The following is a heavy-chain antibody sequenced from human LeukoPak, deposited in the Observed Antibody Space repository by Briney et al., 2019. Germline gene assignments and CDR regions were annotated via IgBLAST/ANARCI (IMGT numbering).Heavy chain of an antibody. J-gene: IGHJ3*02. V-gene: IGHV1-46*01. CDR3: ARKDTAMVTGAFDI. Sequence: ASVKVSCKASGYTFTSYYMHWVRQPPGQGLERTGIINPSGGSTSYAQKFQGRVTMTRDMCPSTVYMELSSLRSEDTAVYYCARKDTAMVTGAFDIWGQGTMVTVSS. CDR1: GYTFTSYY. D-gene: IGHD5-18*01. CDR2: INPSGGST.